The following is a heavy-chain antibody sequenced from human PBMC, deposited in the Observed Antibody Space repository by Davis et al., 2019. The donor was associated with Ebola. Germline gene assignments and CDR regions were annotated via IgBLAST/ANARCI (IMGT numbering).Heavy chain of an antibody. D-gene: IGHD2-2*01. V-gene: IGHV1-2*06. Sequence: ASVKVSCKASGYSFTDYYMHWVRQAPGQGLEWMGRINPNSGVANHAQKVQGRVTMTRDTSSSTAHMELRSLRSDDTAVYYCARDRCSSCYAGAMDVWGKGTTVTVSS. J-gene: IGHJ6*04. CDR2: INPNSGVA. CDR1: GYSFTDYY. CDR3: ARDRCSSCYAGAMDV.